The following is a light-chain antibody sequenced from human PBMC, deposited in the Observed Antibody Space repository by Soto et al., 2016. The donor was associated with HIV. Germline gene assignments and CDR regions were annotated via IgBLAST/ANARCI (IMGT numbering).Light chain of an antibody. CDR2: KAS. J-gene: IGKJ1*01. CDR3: QQYSHYWWT. CDR1: QSISTW. V-gene: IGKV1-5*03. Sequence: DIQMTQSPSTLSASVGDRVTITCRASQSISTWLAWFQQKPGKAPKLLIYKASNLQSGVPSRFSGSGSGTEFNLTVSSLQPDDFATYYCQQYSHYWWTFGRGTKVEIK.